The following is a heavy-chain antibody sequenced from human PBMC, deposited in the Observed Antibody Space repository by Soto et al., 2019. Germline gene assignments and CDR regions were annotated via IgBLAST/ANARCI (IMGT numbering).Heavy chain of an antibody. J-gene: IGHJ3*02. V-gene: IGHV3-33*01. CDR3: ARGRGGSYGGNSAHFDI. Sequence: QVQLVESGGGVVQPGTSLRLSCEASGFTFSGFGMHWVRQAPGKGLEWVAVIWYDGSKKYYADCVKGRFTISRDNSKNALYLQMNSLRAEDTVVYYCARGRGGSYGGNSAHFDIWGQGTLVNVSS. D-gene: IGHD4-17*01. CDR1: GFTFSGFG. CDR2: IWYDGSKK.